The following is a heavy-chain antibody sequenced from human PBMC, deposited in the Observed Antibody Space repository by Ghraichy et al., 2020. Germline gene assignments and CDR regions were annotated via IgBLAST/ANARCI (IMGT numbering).Heavy chain of an antibody. J-gene: IGHJ4*02. CDR1: GFTFSSYA. V-gene: IGHV3-23*01. CDR2: ISNSGGTT. CDR3: ARGGQSSGRFDN. Sequence: GGSLRLSCEASGFTFSSYAMSWVRQAPGKGLEWVSVISNSGGTTYYADSVMGRFTISRDNSKNTLYLQMNSLRDEDTAEYYCARGGQSSGRFDNWGQGTVVTVSS.